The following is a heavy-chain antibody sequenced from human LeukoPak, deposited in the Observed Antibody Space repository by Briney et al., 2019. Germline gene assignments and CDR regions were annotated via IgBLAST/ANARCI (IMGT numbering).Heavy chain of an antibody. CDR2: IWYDGSNK. CDR1: GFTFSSYG. J-gene: IGHJ3*02. V-gene: IGHV3-33*01. CDR3: AGINDAFDI. Sequence: GGSLRLSCAASGFTFSSYGMHWVRQAPGKGLEWVAVIWYDGSNKYYADSVKGRFTISRDNSKNTLYLQMNSLRAEDTAVYYCAGINDAFDIWGQGTMVTASS.